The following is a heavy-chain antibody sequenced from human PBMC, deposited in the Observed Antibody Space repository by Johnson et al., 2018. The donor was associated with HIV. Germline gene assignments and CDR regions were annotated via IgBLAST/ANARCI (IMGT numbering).Heavy chain of an antibody. CDR3: AKALNYYDSEEDAFDV. D-gene: IGHD3-22*01. CDR2: IRWNSGSI. V-gene: IGHV3-9*01. J-gene: IGHJ3*01. CDR1: GFTFDDYA. Sequence: VQLVESGGGLVQPGRSLRLSCAASGFTFDDYAMHWVRQAPGKGLEWVSGIRWNSGSIGYADSVKGRFTISRDNAKNSLHLQMNSLRAEDTAVYYCAKALNYYDSEEDAFDVWGQGTMVTVSS.